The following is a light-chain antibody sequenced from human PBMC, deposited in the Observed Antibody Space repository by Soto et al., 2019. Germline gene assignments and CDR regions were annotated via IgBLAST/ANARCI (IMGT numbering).Light chain of an antibody. CDR1: SSDVGSYNL. CDR3: CSYAGSSTFGPYV. V-gene: IGLV2-23*02. Sequence: QSALTQPASVSGSPGQSIAISCTGTSSDVGSYNLVSWYQQHPGKAPKLMIYEVSKRPSGVSNRFSGSKSGNTASLTISGFQAEDEADYYCCSYAGSSTFGPYVFGTGTKLTVL. J-gene: IGLJ1*01. CDR2: EVS.